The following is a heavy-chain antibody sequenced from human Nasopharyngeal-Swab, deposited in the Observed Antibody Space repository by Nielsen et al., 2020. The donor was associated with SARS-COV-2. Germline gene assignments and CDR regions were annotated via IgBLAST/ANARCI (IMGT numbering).Heavy chain of an antibody. CDR3: TRGSVVIREDNWFDP. Sequence: GESLKISCQGSGYSFTSYWIAWVRQMPGTGLEWMGIIYPGDSTLRYSPSFQGHVTISADRSISTAYLQWSSLRASDTAMYYCTRGSVVIREDNWFDPWGQGTLVTVSS. J-gene: IGHJ5*02. CDR1: GYSFTSYW. V-gene: IGHV5-51*01. CDR2: IYPGDSTL. D-gene: IGHD3-10*01.